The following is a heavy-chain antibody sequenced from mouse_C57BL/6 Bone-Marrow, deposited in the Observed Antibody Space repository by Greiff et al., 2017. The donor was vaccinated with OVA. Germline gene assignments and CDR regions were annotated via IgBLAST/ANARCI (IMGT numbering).Heavy chain of an antibody. J-gene: IGHJ3*01. D-gene: IGHD2-5*01. CDR3: ARSYYSNYAWFAY. Sequence: QVQLQQPGAELVKPGASVKLSCKASGPTFPPYCMHWVKQRPGQGLEWIGMIHPNSGSTNYNEKFKSKATLTVDKSSSTAYMQLSSLTSEDSAVYYCARSYYSNYAWFAYWGQGTLVTVSA. CDR1: GPTFPPYC. CDR2: IHPNSGST. V-gene: IGHV1-64*01.